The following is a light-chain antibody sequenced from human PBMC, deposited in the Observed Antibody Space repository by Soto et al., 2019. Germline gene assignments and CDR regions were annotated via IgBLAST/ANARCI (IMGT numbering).Light chain of an antibody. CDR1: QRIYSTY. J-gene: IGKJ2*01. V-gene: IGKV3-20*01. Sequence: EIVLTQSPATLSLSPGERATLSCRASQRIYSTYLAWYQQKAGQAPSLLIFGASTRAAGIPDRFSGSGSATDFTLTISRLEPEDFAVYYCQQYGNSPYTFGQGTKLEIK. CDR2: GAS. CDR3: QQYGNSPYT.